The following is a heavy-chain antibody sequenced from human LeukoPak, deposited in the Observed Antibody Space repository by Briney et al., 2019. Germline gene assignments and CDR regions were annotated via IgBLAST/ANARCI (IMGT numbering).Heavy chain of an antibody. CDR2: IYHSGST. V-gene: IGHV4-30-2*01. J-gene: IGHJ4*02. Sequence: SETLSLTCAVSGGSISSGGYSWSWIRQPPGKGLEWIGYIYHSGSTYYNPSLKSRVTISVDRSKNQFSLKLSSVTAADTAVYYCASLYGDYADYWGQGNLVTVSS. D-gene: IGHD4-17*01. CDR1: GGSISSGGYS. CDR3: ASLYGDYADY.